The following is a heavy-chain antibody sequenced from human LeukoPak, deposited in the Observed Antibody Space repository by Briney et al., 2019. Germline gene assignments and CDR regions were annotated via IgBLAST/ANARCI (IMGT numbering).Heavy chain of an antibody. CDR3: ARVRGWVDI. CDR2: INSNGSST. J-gene: IGHJ3*02. CDR1: GFTFSSYW. D-gene: IGHD6-19*01. V-gene: IGHV3-74*01. Sequence: PGGSLRLSCAASGFTFSSYWMHWVRQAPGKGLVWVARINSNGSSTSYADSVKGRFTISRDNAINTLYLEMNSLGAEDTAVYYCARVRGWVDIWGQGTMVTVSS.